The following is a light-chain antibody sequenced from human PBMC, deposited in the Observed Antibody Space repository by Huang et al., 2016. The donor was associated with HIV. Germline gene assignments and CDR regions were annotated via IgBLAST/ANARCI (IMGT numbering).Light chain of an antibody. CDR3: HQYNNWPPWT. V-gene: IGKV3D-15*01. CDR2: GAS. CDR1: QSVSSN. J-gene: IGKJ1*01. Sequence: EIMMTQSPATLSVSPGERATLSCRASQSVSSNLAWYQHKPGQAPRLRIFGASTRATGSPARFSGSGSGTEFTLTISSLQSEDFAVYYCHQYNNWPPWTFGQGTKVEIK.